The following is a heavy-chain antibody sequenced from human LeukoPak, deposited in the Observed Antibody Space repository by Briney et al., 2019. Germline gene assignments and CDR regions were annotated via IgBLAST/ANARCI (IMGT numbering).Heavy chain of an antibody. Sequence: ASVKVSCKASGGTFSSYAISWVRQAPGQGLEWMGRIIPILGIANYARKFQGRVTITADKSTSTAYMELSSLRSEDTAVYYCARDRARYYDILTGSPNWFDPWGQGTLVTVSS. V-gene: IGHV1-69*04. CDR2: IIPILGIA. CDR3: ARDRARYYDILTGSPNWFDP. D-gene: IGHD3-9*01. CDR1: GGTFSSYA. J-gene: IGHJ5*02.